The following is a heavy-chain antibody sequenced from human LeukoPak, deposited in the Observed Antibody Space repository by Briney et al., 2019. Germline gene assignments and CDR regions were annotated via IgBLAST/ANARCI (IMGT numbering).Heavy chain of an antibody. CDR1: GDSISNSRYY. J-gene: IGHJ6*02. CDR2: IYHSGST. V-gene: IGHV4-39*02. CDR3: ARVPYYHGMDV. Sequence: SETLSLTCTVSGDSISNSRYYWGWIRQPPGKGLEWIGSIYHSGSTYYNPSLKSRVTISVDTAKIHFSLRLSSVNAADAAVYFCARVPYYHGMDVWGQGTTVTVSS.